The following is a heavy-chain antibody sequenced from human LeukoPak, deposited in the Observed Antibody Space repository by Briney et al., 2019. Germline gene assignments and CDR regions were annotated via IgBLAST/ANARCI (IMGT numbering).Heavy chain of an antibody. V-gene: IGHV1-69*05. D-gene: IGHD1-26*01. CDR1: GGTFSSYA. J-gene: IGHJ4*02. Sequence: ASVKVSCKASGGTFSSYAISWVRQAPGQGLEWMGGIIPIFGTANYAQKFQGRVTITTDESTSTAYMELSSLRSEDTAVYYCARLVGATNLLVYWGQGTLVTVSS. CDR2: IIPIFGTA. CDR3: ARLVGATNLLVY.